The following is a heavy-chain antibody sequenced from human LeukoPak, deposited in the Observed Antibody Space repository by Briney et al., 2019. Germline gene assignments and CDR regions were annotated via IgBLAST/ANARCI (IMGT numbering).Heavy chain of an antibody. V-gene: IGHV3-30*02. Sequence: PGGSLRLSRAASGFTFSSYGMHWVRQAPGKGLEWVAFIRYDGSNKYYADSVKGRFTMSRDNSKNTLYPQMNSLRAEDTAVYYCAKLSYRYDYWGQGTLVTVSS. CDR2: IRYDGSNK. CDR3: AKLSYRYDY. J-gene: IGHJ4*02. CDR1: GFTFSSYG. D-gene: IGHD3-16*02.